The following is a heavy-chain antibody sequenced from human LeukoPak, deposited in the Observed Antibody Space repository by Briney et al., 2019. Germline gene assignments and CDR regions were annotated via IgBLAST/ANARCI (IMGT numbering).Heavy chain of an antibody. Sequence: SETLSLTCTVSGGSISFYYWSWIRQPAGKGLEWIGRIYTSGTTNYNPSLKSRVTMSVDTSKNQFSLKLSSLTAADTAVYYCARSYCSSTSCYEVYYFDYWGQGTLVTVSS. D-gene: IGHD2-2*01. V-gene: IGHV4-4*07. CDR3: ARSYCSSTSCYEVYYFDY. J-gene: IGHJ4*02. CDR1: GGSISFYY. CDR2: IYTSGTT.